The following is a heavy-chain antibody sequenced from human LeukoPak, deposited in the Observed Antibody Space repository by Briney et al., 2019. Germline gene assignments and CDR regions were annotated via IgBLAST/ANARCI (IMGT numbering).Heavy chain of an antibody. J-gene: IGHJ4*02. V-gene: IGHV4-34*01. CDR3: ARGGFYCGDDCYVDY. CDR1: GGSLSYYY. CDR2: INRSGST. D-gene: IGHD2-21*02. Sequence: SETLSLTCAVYGGSLSYYYWSWIRQSPEKGLEWIGEINRSGSTNYNPSLKSRVSISIDTSKNQFSLKLSSVTAADTAVYYCARGGFYCGDDCYVDYWGQGTLVTVSS.